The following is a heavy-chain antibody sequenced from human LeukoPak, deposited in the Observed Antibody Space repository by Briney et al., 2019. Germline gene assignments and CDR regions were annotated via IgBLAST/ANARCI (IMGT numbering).Heavy chain of an antibody. J-gene: IGHJ4*02. CDR2: INPSGGST. V-gene: IGHV1-46*01. D-gene: IGHD3-10*01. CDR1: GYTFTSYY. CDR3: ARDSLLWFGELSNFDY. Sequence: ASVKVSCKASGYTFTSYYMHWVRQAPGQGLEWMGIINPSGGSTSYAQKFQGRVTMTRDTSTSTVYMELSSLRSEDTAVYYCARDSLLWFGELSNFDYWGQGTLVTVSS.